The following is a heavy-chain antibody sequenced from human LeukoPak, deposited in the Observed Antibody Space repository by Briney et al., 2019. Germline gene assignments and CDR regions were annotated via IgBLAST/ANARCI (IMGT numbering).Heavy chain of an antibody. CDR3: ARDFRYDSSGQISLDAFDI. V-gene: IGHV4-4*02. CDR1: GGSISSSNW. D-gene: IGHD3-22*01. Sequence: PSGTLSLTCAVSGGSISSSNWWSWVRQPPGKGLEWIGEIYHSGSTNYNPSLKSRVTISVDKSKNQFSLKLSSVTAADTAVYYCARDFRYDSSGQISLDAFDIWGQGTMVTVSS. J-gene: IGHJ3*02. CDR2: IYHSGST.